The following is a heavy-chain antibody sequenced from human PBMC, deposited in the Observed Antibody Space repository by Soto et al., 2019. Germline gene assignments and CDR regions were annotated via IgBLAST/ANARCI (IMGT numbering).Heavy chain of an antibody. Sequence: ASVEVSCKASGYTFTSYGISWVRQAPGQGLEWMGWISAYNGNTNYAQKLQGRVTMTTDTSTSTAYMELRSLRSDDTAVYYCARYCSSTSCYYYYGMDVWGQGTTVTVSS. CDR3: ARYCSSTSCYYYYGMDV. CDR2: ISAYNGNT. V-gene: IGHV1-18*01. CDR1: GYTFTSYG. D-gene: IGHD2-2*01. J-gene: IGHJ6*02.